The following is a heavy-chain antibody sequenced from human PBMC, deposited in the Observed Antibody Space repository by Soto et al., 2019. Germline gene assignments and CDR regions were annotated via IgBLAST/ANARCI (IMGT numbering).Heavy chain of an antibody. D-gene: IGHD2-2*01. CDR1: GYTFRSYG. V-gene: IGHV1-18*04. CDR3: ARHWSRYYHTIALLWFH. J-gene: IGHJ4*02. Sequence: ASVKVSCKASGYTFRSYGISWVRQAPGQGLEWVGWISAYNGDTHYAPKFQDRITLTTETSTDTAYMELRSLRLDDTAVYSWARHWSRYYHTIALLWFHWGQRSLVPVS. CDR2: ISAYNGDT.